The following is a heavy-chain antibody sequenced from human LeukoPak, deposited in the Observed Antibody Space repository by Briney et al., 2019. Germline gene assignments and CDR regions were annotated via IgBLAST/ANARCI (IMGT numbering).Heavy chain of an antibody. CDR1: GFTFSSYW. D-gene: IGHD4-23*01. Sequence: GRSLRLSCAASGFTFSSYWMHWVRQTPGKGLVWVSRINSDGSSTIYADSVKGRFTISRDNAKNTLYLQMNSLRAEDTAVYYCARQRNSGFDYWGQGTLVTVSS. V-gene: IGHV3-74*01. J-gene: IGHJ4*02. CDR3: ARQRNSGFDY. CDR2: INSDGSST.